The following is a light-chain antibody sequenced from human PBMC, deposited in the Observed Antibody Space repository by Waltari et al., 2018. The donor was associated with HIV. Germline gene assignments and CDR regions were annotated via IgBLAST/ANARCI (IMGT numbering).Light chain of an antibody. V-gene: IGLV2-11*01. J-gene: IGLJ1*01. CDR3: CSYAGSYTYV. Sequence: QSALTQPRSVSGSPGQSGTISCTGTNSDVGGYNYVSWYQQHPGKAPKLMIYDVSKLPSGVPDRFSGSKSGNTASLTISGLQAEDEADYYCCSYAGSYTYVFGSGTKVTVL. CDR1: NSDVGGYNY. CDR2: DVS.